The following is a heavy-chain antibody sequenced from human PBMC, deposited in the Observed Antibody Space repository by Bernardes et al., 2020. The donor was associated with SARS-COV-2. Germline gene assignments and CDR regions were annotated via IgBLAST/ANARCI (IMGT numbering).Heavy chain of an antibody. V-gene: IGHV3-7*01. D-gene: IGHD6-13*01. CDR2: IKQDGSEK. J-gene: IGHJ6*02. CDR3: ARDGEAAAGHYYYYGMDV. Sequence: GSLRLSCAASGFTFSSYWMSWVRQAPGKGLEWVANIKQDGSEKYYVDSVKGRFTISRDNAKNSLYLQMNSLRAEDTAVYYCARDGEAAAGHYYYYGMDVWGQGTTVTVSS. CDR1: GFTFSSYW.